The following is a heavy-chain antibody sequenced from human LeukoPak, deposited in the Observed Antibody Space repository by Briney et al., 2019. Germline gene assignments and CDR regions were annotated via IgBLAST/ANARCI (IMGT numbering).Heavy chain of an antibody. CDR3: ARVYYDSSGYYGTFDY. CDR1: GFTVSSDY. Sequence: GGSLRLSCAASGFTVSSDYMSWVRQAPGKGLEWVSVIYSGGSTYYADSVKGRFTISRDNSKNTLYLQMNNLRAEDTAVYYCARVYYDSSGYYGTFDYWGQGTLVTVSS. J-gene: IGHJ4*02. D-gene: IGHD3-22*01. CDR2: IYSGGST. V-gene: IGHV3-66*02.